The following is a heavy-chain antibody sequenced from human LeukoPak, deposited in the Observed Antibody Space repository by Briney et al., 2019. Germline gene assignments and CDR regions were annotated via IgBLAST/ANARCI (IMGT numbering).Heavy chain of an antibody. V-gene: IGHV3-53*01. D-gene: IGHD6-13*01. Sequence: GGSLRLSCAASGFAVSTNYMSWVCQTPGKGLEWVSIIDSGGYTYYTDSVKGRFTISRDNSKNTLYLQMNSLRAEDSAVYYCARGVAAPGTFDHWGQGTLVTVSS. CDR3: ARGVAAPGTFDH. J-gene: IGHJ4*02. CDR1: GFAVSTNY. CDR2: IDSGGYT.